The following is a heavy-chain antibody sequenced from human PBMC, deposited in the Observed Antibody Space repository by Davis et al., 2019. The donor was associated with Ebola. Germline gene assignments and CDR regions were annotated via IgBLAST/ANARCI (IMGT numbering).Heavy chain of an antibody. V-gene: IGHV3-48*02. D-gene: IGHD5-24*01. CDR3: ARDSRRDGYNSDY. J-gene: IGHJ4*02. Sequence: GESLKISCAASGFTFSSYSMNWVRQAPGKGLEWVSYISSSSSTIYYADSVKGRFTISRDNAKNSLYLQMNSLRDEDTAVYYCARDSRRDGYNSDYWGQGTLVTVSS. CDR1: GFTFSSYS. CDR2: ISSSSSTI.